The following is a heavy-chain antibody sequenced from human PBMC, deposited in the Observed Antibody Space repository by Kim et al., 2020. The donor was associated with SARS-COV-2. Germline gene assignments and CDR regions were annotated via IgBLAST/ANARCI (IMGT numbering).Heavy chain of an antibody. CDR1: GDSFSSNY. D-gene: IGHD6-25*01. CDR3: SRATRRPDAFDV. V-gene: IGHV4-34*01. CDR2: MNHSGKT. Sequence: SETLSLTCVVSGDSFSSNYWSWIRQTPEKGLQWIGVMNHSGKTNYYSAPKSRITITVDTSTNQIPLKLKPMTVADAATSFCSRATRRPDAFDVCGHGTM. J-gene: IGHJ3*01.